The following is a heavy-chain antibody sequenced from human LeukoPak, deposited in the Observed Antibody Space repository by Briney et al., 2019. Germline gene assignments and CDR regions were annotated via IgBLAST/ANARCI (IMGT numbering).Heavy chain of an antibody. CDR2: ISSSTNTI. CDR3: AKEWYYYGSGSYLKPYYYDY. V-gene: IGHV3-48*01. J-gene: IGHJ4*02. CDR1: GFTFSSYS. Sequence: GGSLRLSCAASGFTFSSYSMNWGRQAPGKGLDWVSYISSSTNTIYYADSVKGRFTISRDNAKNSLYLQMNSLRAEDTAVYYCAKEWYYYGSGSYLKPYYYDYWGQGTLVTVSS. D-gene: IGHD3-10*01.